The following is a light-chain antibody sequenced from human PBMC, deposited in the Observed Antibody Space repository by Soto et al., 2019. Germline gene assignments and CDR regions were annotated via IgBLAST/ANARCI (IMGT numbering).Light chain of an antibody. V-gene: IGKV1-5*01. Sequence: GDRVTITCRASLPISNYLAWYQQKPGKAPKLLIYDASSLESGVPSRFGGSGSGTEFTLTISSLQPDDFATYYCQQYNSYPWTFGQGTKVDIK. CDR3: QQYNSYPWT. CDR1: LPISNY. CDR2: DAS. J-gene: IGKJ1*01.